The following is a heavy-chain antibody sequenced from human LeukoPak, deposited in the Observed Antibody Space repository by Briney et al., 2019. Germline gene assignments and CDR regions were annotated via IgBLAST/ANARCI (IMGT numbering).Heavy chain of an antibody. CDR3: ARGRPFGELSQYYYYMDV. D-gene: IGHD3-10*01. CDR2: IYTSGST. Sequence: SETLSLTCTVSGGSISSYYWSWIRQPAGRGLEWIGRIYTSGSTNYNPSLKSRVTMSVDTSKNQFSLKLSSVTAADTAVYYCARGRPFGELSQYYYYMDVWGKGTTVTISS. J-gene: IGHJ6*03. CDR1: GGSISSYY. V-gene: IGHV4-4*07.